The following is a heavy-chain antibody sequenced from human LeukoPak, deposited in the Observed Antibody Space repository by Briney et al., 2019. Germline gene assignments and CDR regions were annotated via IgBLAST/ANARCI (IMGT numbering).Heavy chain of an antibody. CDR2: ISYDGRNE. CDR1: GFAFSTYN. Sequence: GGSLRLSCAASGFAFSTYNMHWVRQAPGKGLEWVAVISYDGRNENHAESVKGRFTISRDNSKNTLSLRMGSLRADDTAIYFCARYLRDSGTSRVTLDHWGQGTLVIVSS. V-gene: IGHV3-30*04. CDR3: ARYLRDSGTSRVTLDH. J-gene: IGHJ4*02. D-gene: IGHD2-2*01.